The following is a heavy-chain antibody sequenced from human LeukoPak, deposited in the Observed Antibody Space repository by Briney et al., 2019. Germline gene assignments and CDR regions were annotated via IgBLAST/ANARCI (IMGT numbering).Heavy chain of an antibody. CDR3: SVMHRYYDGSGYWVQ. V-gene: IGHV3-23*01. CDR2: ISTNGGST. D-gene: IGHD3-22*01. CDR1: GFTFSSYA. Sequence: GGSLRLSCAASGFTFSSYAMSWVRQAPGKGLEWVSGISTNGGSTSYADSVKGWFTISRDNPSNTLYMEMNSLRAEDTAVYYCSVMHRYYDGSGYWVQWGQETLVTVSS. J-gene: IGHJ4*02.